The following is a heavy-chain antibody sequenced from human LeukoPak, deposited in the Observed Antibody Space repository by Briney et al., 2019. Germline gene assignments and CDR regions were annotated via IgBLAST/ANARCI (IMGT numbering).Heavy chain of an antibody. Sequence: QPGRPLRLSCAASGFTFSSYGMHWVRQAPGKGLEWVAVISYDGSNKYYADSVKGRFTISRDNSKNTLYLQMNSLRAEDTAVYYCAKVGGSSSYYYYMDVWGKGTTVTVSS. CDR2: ISYDGSNK. J-gene: IGHJ6*03. D-gene: IGHD6-6*01. CDR3: AKVGGSSSYYYYMDV. CDR1: GFTFSSYG. V-gene: IGHV3-30*18.